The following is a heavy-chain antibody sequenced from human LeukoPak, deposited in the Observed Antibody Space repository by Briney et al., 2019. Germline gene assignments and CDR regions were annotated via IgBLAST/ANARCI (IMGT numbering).Heavy chain of an antibody. CDR1: GGSFSGYY. V-gene: IGHV4-34*01. D-gene: IGHD4-11*01. CDR2: INHSGST. Sequence: SETLSLTCAVYGGSFSGYYWSWIRQPPGKGLEWIGEINHSGSTNYNPSLKSRVTISVDTSKNQFSLRLSSVTAADTAVYYCARPFRKGMTTGNFDYWGQGPLVTVSS. CDR3: ARPFRKGMTTGNFDY. J-gene: IGHJ4*02.